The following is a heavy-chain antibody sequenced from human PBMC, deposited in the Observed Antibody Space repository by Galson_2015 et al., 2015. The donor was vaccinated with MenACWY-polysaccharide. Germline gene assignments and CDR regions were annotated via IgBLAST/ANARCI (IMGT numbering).Heavy chain of an antibody. CDR3: ARVRVIRGSSYFDN. CDR2: IKQDGGEK. Sequence: SLRLSCAASEFTFSNFWMSWVRQAPGKGLEWVANIKQDGGEKYYVDSVKGRFTISRDNAKNSLYLQMNSLRAEDTAIYYCARVRVIRGSSYFDNWGQGTLVTVSS. J-gene: IGHJ4*02. CDR1: EFTFSNFW. V-gene: IGHV3-7*01. D-gene: IGHD6-6*01.